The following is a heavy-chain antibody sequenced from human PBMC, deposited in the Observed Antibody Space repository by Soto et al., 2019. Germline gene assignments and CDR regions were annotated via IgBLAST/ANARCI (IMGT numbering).Heavy chain of an antibody. D-gene: IGHD3-9*01. CDR2: IIPILGIA. Sequence: ASVKVSCKASGGTFSSYTISWVRQAPGQGLEWMGRIIPILGIANYAQKFQGRVTITADKSTSTAYMELSSLRSEDTAVYYCAREYDYDILTGYYRNNWFEPWGQGTLVTVSS. J-gene: IGHJ5*02. V-gene: IGHV1-69*04. CDR1: GGTFSSYT. CDR3: AREYDYDILTGYYRNNWFEP.